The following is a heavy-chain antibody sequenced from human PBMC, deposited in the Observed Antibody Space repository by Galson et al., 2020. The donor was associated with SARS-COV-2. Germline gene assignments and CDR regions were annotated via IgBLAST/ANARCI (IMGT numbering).Heavy chain of an antibody. CDR3: ARDVGFGEVLSGDYYGMDD. V-gene: IGHV1-18*01. CDR2: ISAYNGNT. D-gene: IGHD3-10*01. CDR1: GYTFTSYG. Sequence: ASVKVSCKTSGYTFTSYGISWVRQAPGQGLEWMGWISAYNGNTNYAQKLQGRVTMTTDTSTSTAYMELRSLRSDDTAVYYCARDVGFGEVLSGDYYGMDDWGQGTTVTVSS. J-gene: IGHJ6*02.